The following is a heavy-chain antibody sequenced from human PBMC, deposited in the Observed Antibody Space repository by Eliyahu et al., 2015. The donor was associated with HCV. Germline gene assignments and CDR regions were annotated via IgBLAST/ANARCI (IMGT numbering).Heavy chain of an antibody. Sequence: QVQLQESGPGLVKPSETLSLTCTVSGXSIXTYYWSWIRQPPGKGLEWXGYIHYSGSPNYNPSLKSRVTISVDTSKNQFSLNLTSVTAADTAVYYCASGGGGIAVAGTGGWFDPWGQGTLVTVSS. D-gene: IGHD6-19*01. CDR2: IHYSGSP. CDR3: ASGGGGIAVAGTGGWFDP. CDR1: GXSIXTYY. V-gene: IGHV4-59*01. J-gene: IGHJ5*02.